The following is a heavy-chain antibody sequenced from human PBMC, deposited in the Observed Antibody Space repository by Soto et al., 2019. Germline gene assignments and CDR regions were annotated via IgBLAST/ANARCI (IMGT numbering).Heavy chain of an antibody. J-gene: IGHJ4*02. CDR2: IYYSGST. V-gene: IGHV4-39*01. CDR1: GGSIRSSSYY. CDR3: ARSYDDSSGYYSQYFDY. D-gene: IGHD3-22*01. Sequence: PSETLSLTCTVSGGSIRSSSYYWGWVRQPPGKGLEWIGSIYYSGSTYYNPSLKSRVTISVDTSKNQFSLKLSSVTAADTAVYYCARSYDDSSGYYSQYFDYWGQGTLVTVSS.